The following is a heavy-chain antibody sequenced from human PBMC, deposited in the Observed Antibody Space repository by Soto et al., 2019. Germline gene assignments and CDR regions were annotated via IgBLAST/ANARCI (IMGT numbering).Heavy chain of an antibody. CDR2: ISYDGSNK. V-gene: IGHV3-30*18. CDR3: AKEVDTAMGDYYYYGMDV. Sequence: RRLSCAASGFTFSSYGMHWVRQAPGKGLEWVAVISYDGSNKYYADSVKGRFTISRDNSKNTLYLQMNSLRAEDTAVYYCAKEVDTAMGDYYYYGMDVWGQGTTVTVS. J-gene: IGHJ6*02. D-gene: IGHD5-18*01. CDR1: GFTFSSYG.